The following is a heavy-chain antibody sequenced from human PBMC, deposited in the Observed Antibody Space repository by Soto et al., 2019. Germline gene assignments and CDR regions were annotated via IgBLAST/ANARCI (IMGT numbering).Heavy chain of an antibody. V-gene: IGHV3-33*01. CDR2: IWYDGSNK. D-gene: IGHD3-9*01. CDR1: GFTFTSYG. J-gene: IGHJ3*02. CDR3: ATDWPDAFDI. Sequence: GGSLRLSCAASGFTFTSYGMHWVRQAPGKGLEWVAVIWYDGSNKYYADSVKGRFTISRDNSKNTLYLQMNSLRAEDTAVYYCATDWPDAFDIWGQGTMVTVSS.